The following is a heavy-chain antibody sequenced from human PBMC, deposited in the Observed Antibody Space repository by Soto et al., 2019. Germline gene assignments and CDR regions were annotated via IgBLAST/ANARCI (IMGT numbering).Heavy chain of an antibody. V-gene: IGHV1-69*06. Sequence: SVKVSCKASGGTFSSYAISWVRQAPGQGLEWMGGIIPIFGTANYAQKFQGRVTITADKSTSTAYMELSSLRSEDTAVYYCARVAGIAAAGTGFDYWGQGALVTASS. CDR2: IIPIFGTA. CDR1: GGTFSSYA. J-gene: IGHJ4*02. CDR3: ARVAGIAAAGTGFDY. D-gene: IGHD6-13*01.